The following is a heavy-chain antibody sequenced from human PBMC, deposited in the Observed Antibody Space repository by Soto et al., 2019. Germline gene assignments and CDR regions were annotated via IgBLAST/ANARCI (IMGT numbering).Heavy chain of an antibody. J-gene: IGHJ6*02. CDR1: GGTFSSYA. Sequence: SVKVSCKASGGTFSSYAISWVRQAPGQGLEWMGGIIPIFGTANYAQKFQGRVTITADKSTSTAYMELSSLRSEDTAVYYCARDTGPTVTTFSPSYYYYGMDVWGQGTTVTVSS. CDR3: ARDTGPTVTTFSPSYYYYGMDV. V-gene: IGHV1-69*06. CDR2: IIPIFGTA. D-gene: IGHD4-4*01.